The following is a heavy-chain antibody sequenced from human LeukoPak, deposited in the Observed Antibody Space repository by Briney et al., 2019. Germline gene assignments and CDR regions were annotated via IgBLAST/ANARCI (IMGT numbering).Heavy chain of an antibody. D-gene: IGHD3-3*01. CDR3: ASWYYDFWSGYKNFDY. CDR2: IYYSGCT. V-gene: IGHV4-61*01. Sequence: SETLSLTCTVSGGSVSSGSYYWSWIRQPPGKGLEWIGYIYYSGCTNYNPSLKSRVTISVDTSKNQFSLKLSSVTAADTAVYYCASWYYDFWSGYKNFDYWGQGTLVTVSS. CDR1: GGSVSSGSYY. J-gene: IGHJ4*02.